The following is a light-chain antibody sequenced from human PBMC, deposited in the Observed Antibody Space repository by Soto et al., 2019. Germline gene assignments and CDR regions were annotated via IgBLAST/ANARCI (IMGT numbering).Light chain of an antibody. J-gene: IGKJ1*01. CDR2: AAS. CDR1: QSISSY. CDR3: QQSYSTPWT. V-gene: IGKV1-39*01. Sequence: DIQMTQSPSSLSASVGDGVTITYRASQSISSYLNWYQQKPGKAPKLLIYAASSLQSGVPSRFSGSGSGTDFTLTISSLQPEDFATYYCQQSYSTPWTFGQGTKVDIK.